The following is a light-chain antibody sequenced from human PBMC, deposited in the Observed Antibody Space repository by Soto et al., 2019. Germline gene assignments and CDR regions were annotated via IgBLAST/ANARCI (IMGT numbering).Light chain of an antibody. V-gene: IGKV3-11*01. CDR3: YQRSNWPPT. CDR1: QSVSSY. Sequence: EIVLTQSPATLSLSPGERATLSCRASQSVSSYLAWSQQKPGQAPRLLIYDASNRATGIPARFSGSGSGTDFTLTISSLDPEDFAVYYCYQRSNWPPTFGPGTKVDIK. J-gene: IGKJ3*01. CDR2: DAS.